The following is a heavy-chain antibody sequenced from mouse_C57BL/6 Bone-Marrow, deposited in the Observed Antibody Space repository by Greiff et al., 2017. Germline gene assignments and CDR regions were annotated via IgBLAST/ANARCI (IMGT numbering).Heavy chain of an antibody. CDR2: ISDGGSYT. CDR1: GFTFSSYA. CDR3: ARELRPFDY. Sequence: EVQLVESGGGLVKPGGSLKLSCAASGFTFSSYAMSWVRQTPEKRLAWVATISDGGSYTYYPDNVKGRFTISRDNAKNNLYLQMSHLKSEDTAMYYCARELRPFDYWGQGTTLTVSS. V-gene: IGHV5-4*01. J-gene: IGHJ2*01. D-gene: IGHD1-2*01.